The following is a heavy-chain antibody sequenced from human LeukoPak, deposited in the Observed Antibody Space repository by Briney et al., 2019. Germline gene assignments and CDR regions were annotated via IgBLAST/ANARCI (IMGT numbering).Heavy chain of an antibody. CDR3: ARDFGRTSDWQPRLYYGMDV. CDR1: GFTVSSNF. CDR2: IYSGGST. J-gene: IGHJ6*02. V-gene: IGHV3-66*01. D-gene: IGHD2-2*01. Sequence: GGSLRLSCAASGFTVSSNFMSWVRQAPGKGLEWVSVIYSGGSTYYADSVKGRFTISRDNSKNTLYLQMNSLRVEDTAVYYCARDFGRTSDWQPRLYYGMDVWGQGTTVTVSS.